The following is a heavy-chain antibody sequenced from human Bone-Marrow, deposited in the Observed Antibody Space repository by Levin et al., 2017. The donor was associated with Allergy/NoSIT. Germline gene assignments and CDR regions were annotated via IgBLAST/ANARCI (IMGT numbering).Heavy chain of an antibody. CDR1: GFNFGDFG. CDR2: ISYHSTYH. J-gene: IGHJ4*02. D-gene: IGHD3-9*01. Sequence: GGSLRLSCAASGFNFGDFGMHWVRQAPGKGLESVAAISYHSTYHYYPASVQGRFTISRDNSKNTVDLEMNDLRAEDTAVYYGERDYKVMTGYCDSWGQGSRVIVSS. V-gene: IGHV3-33*05. CDR3: ERDYKVMTGYCDS.